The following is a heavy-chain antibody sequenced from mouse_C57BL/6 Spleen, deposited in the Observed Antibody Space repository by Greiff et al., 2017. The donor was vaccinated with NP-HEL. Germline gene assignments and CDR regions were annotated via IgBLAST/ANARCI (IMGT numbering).Heavy chain of an antibody. CDR1: GYTFTSYW. J-gene: IGHJ4*01. CDR2: IHPSDSDT. CDR3: AMDSGYGSSRYAMDY. D-gene: IGHD1-1*01. V-gene: IGHV1-74*01. Sequence: QVHVKQPGAELVKPGASVKVSCKASGYTFTSYWMHWVKQRPGQGLEWIGRIHPSDSDTNYNQKFKGKATLTVDKSSSTAYMQLSSLTSEDSAVYYCAMDSGYGSSRYAMDYWGQGTSVTVSS.